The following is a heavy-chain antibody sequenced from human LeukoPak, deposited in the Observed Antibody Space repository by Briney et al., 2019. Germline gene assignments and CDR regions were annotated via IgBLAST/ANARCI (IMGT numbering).Heavy chain of an antibody. CDR2: IFPGDSNT. J-gene: IGHJ4*02. CDR1: GYNFNNFW. Sequence: GESLKISCQASGYNFNNFWIGWVRQMPGKGLQWMGFIFPGDSNTRYRPSFQGRVTISADTSISTAYLHLNNLKPSDSAIYYCANHLARVPDYWGQGTLVTVSS. CDR3: ANHLARVPDY. V-gene: IGHV5-51*01. D-gene: IGHD1-14*01.